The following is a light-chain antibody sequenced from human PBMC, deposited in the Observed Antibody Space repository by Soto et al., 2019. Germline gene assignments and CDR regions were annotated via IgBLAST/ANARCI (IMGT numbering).Light chain of an antibody. CDR3: QQYNGYPLT. J-gene: IGKJ4*01. CDR1: QTLSSW. CDR2: DVS. V-gene: IGKV1-5*01. Sequence: DIQMTQSPSTLSASVGDRVTITCRASQTLSSWLAWYQQKPGKAPELLIYDVSSLASGVPSRFSGSGSGTEFTLPISSLQPDDFATYYCQQYNGYPLTFGGGTKVEIK.